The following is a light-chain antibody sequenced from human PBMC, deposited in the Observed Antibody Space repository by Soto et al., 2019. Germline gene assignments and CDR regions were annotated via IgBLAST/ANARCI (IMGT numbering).Light chain of an antibody. CDR2: DAS. CDR1: QSVSSY. V-gene: IGKV3-11*01. CDR3: QQRSNWHSIT. Sequence: PGERATLSCRASQSVSSYLAWYQQKPGQAPRLLIYDASNRATGIPARFSGSGSGTDFTLTISSLEPEDFAVYYCQQRSNWHSITFGQGTRLEIK. J-gene: IGKJ5*01.